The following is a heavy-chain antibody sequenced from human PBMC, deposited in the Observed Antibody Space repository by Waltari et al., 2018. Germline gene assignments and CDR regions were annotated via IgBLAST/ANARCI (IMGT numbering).Heavy chain of an antibody. J-gene: IGHJ3*02. D-gene: IGHD3-10*01. CDR3: ARQGTMIQGAFDS. CDR1: GVSVNSAPYS. V-gene: IGHV4-61*01. CDR2: TYYRGPT. Sequence: QVQLQDSGPGLVKPSETLSLICTVPGVSVNSAPYSWSGIRQTPGKGLGWIGYTYYRGPTKSNPTLKSRLTVAVDTSKKQVALTLASVTASDTAMYYCARQGTMIQGAFDSWGQGTMVTVSA.